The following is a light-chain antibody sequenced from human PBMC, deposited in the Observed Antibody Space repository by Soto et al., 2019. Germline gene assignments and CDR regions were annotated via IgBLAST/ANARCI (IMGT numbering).Light chain of an antibody. V-gene: IGKV3-15*01. CDR1: QSVSNN. CDR3: QQNDNWPRT. CDR2: GTS. Sequence: IVMTQSPATLSVSPGERATLSCRASQSVSNNLAWYQQKPGQAPRLLIHGTSARGTGIPARFSGSGSGTEFTLTISSLQSEDFAVYYCQQNDNWPRTFGQGTKVEIK. J-gene: IGKJ1*01.